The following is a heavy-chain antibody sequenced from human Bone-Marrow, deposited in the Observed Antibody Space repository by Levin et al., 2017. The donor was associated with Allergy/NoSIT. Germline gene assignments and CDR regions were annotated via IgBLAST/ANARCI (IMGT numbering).Heavy chain of an antibody. V-gene: IGHV3-48*02. J-gene: IGHJ6*02. Sequence: PGGSLRLSCAASGFTFSSYSMNWVRQAPGKGLEWVSYISSSSSTIYYADSVKGRFTISRDNAKNSLYLQMNSLRDEDTAVYYCARTYCSGGSCYSHYYYYYGMDVWGQGTTVTVSS. CDR3: ARTYCSGGSCYSHYYYYYGMDV. CDR2: ISSSSSTI. D-gene: IGHD2-15*01. CDR1: GFTFSSYS.